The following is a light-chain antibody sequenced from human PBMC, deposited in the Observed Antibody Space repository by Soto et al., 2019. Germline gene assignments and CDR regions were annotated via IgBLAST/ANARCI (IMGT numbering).Light chain of an antibody. CDR1: GSNIGKNS. Sequence: QSVLTQPPSVSAAPGQKVTISCSGSGSNIGKNSVSWYQQLPGTAPKLLIYDNYKRPSGIPDRFSGSRSGTSATLGITGRQTGDEADYYCGTWDSSMRAGVFGTGTKVTVL. CDR2: DNY. V-gene: IGLV1-51*01. J-gene: IGLJ1*01. CDR3: GTWDSSMRAGV.